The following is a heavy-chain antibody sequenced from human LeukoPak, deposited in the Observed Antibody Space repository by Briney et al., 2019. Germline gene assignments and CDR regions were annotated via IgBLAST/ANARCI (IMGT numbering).Heavy chain of an antibody. CDR1: GGSISSSTYY. CDR2: IYYSGST. Sequence: SETLSLTCSVSGGSISSSTYYWGWIRQPPGKGLEWIGTIYYSGSTYYRPSLKSRVTISVDTSKNQFSLKLSFVTTADTAVYYCARALGYCSGGSCTRGYNWFDPWGQGTLVTVPS. J-gene: IGHJ5*02. D-gene: IGHD2-15*01. CDR3: ARALGYCSGGSCTRGYNWFDP. V-gene: IGHV4-39*01.